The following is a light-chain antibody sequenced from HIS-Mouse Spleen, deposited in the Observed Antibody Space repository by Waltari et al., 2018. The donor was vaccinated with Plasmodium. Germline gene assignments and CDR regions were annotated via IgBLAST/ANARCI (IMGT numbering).Light chain of an antibody. J-gene: IGKJ1*01. Sequence: GERATLSCRASQSVSSNLAWYQQKPGQAPRLLIYGASTRATGIPARFSGSGSGTEFTLTISSMQSEDFAVYYCQQYNNWPPWTFGQGTKVEIK. CDR3: QQYNNWPPWT. V-gene: IGKV3-15*01. CDR1: QSVSSN. CDR2: GAS.